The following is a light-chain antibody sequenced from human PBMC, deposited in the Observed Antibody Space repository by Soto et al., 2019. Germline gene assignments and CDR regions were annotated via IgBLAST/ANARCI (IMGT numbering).Light chain of an antibody. Sequence: QPALTQPRSVSGSPGQSVTISCTGTSSDVGGYNYVSWYQQHPGKAPKLMIYDVSKRPSGVPDRFSGSKSGNTASLTISGLQAEDEADYYCCSYAGRDVVFGGGTKLTVL. J-gene: IGLJ2*01. CDR3: CSYAGRDVV. V-gene: IGLV2-11*01. CDR2: DVS. CDR1: SSDVGGYNY.